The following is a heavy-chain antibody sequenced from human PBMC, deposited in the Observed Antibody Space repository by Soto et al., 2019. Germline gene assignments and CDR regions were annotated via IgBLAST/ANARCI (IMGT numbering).Heavy chain of an antibody. CDR3: GGDSETCSRLSFCH. J-gene: IGHJ4*02. CDR1: GFNVSSDY. Sequence: EVQLVESGGGLIQPGGSLRLSCVASGFNVSSDYMNWVRQAPGKGLEWVSVLSTTGFTSYADSVKGRFTISSDSSKNTVYSQMDRPRVGGTAGYYLGGDSETCSRLSFCHWGQGGLVTVSS. CDR2: LSTTGFT. V-gene: IGHV3-53*01. D-gene: IGHD6-13*01.